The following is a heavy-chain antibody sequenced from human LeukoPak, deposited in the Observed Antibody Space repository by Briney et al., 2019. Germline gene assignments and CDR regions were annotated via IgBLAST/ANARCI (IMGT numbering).Heavy chain of an antibody. Sequence: GGSLILSCEISGFTLSSFAMSWVRQAPGKGLEWVSGLTGDASTYYLDSVKGRFTISRDHSKNMLYLQLNNLRVEDTALYYCASQCDYVADWYFDLWGRGTLVTVSS. D-gene: IGHD4-17*01. CDR3: ASQCDYVADWYFDL. CDR2: LTGDAST. V-gene: IGHV3-23*01. CDR1: GFTLSSFA. J-gene: IGHJ2*01.